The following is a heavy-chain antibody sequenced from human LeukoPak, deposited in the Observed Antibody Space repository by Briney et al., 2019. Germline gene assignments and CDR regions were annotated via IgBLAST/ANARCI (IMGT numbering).Heavy chain of an antibody. J-gene: IGHJ4*02. CDR1: GFTFSSYG. Sequence: GGSLRLSCAASGFTFSSYGMHWVRQAPGKGLEWVAVIWYDGSNKYYADSVKGRFTISRDNSKNTLYLQMNSLRAKDTAVYYCASDSGYSYGHFDYWGQGTLVTVSS. CDR3: ASDSGYSYGHFDY. CDR2: IWYDGSNK. D-gene: IGHD5-18*01. V-gene: IGHV3-33*01.